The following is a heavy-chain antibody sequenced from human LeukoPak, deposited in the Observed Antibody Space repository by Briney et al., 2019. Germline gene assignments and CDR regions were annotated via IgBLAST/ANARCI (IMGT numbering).Heavy chain of an antibody. CDR2: VKQEGSEK. CDR3: ARVYISWHIVVVNAVYFDY. V-gene: IGHV3-7*01. Sequence: GGSLRLSCAASGFTFSSYWMSWVRQAPGKWREWVATVKQEGSEKYYVDSVEGRFTISRDKAKNSLYLQMNSLRAEATAVYYCARVYISWHIVVVNAVYFDYWGQGTLVTVSS. D-gene: IGHD2-21*01. CDR1: GFTFSSYW. J-gene: IGHJ4*02.